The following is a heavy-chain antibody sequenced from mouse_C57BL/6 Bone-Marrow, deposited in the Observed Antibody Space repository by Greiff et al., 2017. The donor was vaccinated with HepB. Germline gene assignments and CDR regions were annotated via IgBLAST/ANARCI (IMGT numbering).Heavy chain of an antibody. CDR3: ARDSSGLYAMDY. CDR1: GYTFTSYW. Sequence: QVQLQHPGAELVKPGASVKLSCKASGYTFTSYWMQWVKQRPGQGLEWIGEIDPSDSYTNYNQKFKGKATLTVDTSSSTAYMQLSSLTSEDSAVYYCARDSSGLYAMDYWGQGTSVTVSS. CDR2: IDPSDSYT. V-gene: IGHV1-50*01. J-gene: IGHJ4*01. D-gene: IGHD3-2*02.